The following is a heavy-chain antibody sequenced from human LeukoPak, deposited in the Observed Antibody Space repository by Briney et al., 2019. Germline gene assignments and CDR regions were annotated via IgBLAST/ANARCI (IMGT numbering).Heavy chain of an antibody. D-gene: IGHD5-24*01. CDR2: INAGNGNT. CDR1: GYTFTSYA. Sequence: ASVKVSCKASGYTFTSYAMHWVRQAPGQRLEWMGWINAGNGNTKYSQKFQGRVTITRDTSASTAYMELSSLRSEDTAVYYCARGGGDGYNYDYWGQGTLVTVSS. V-gene: IGHV1-3*01. CDR3: ARGGGDGYNYDY. J-gene: IGHJ4*02.